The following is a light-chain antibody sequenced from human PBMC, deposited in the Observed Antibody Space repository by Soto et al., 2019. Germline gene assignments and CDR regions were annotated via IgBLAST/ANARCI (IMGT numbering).Light chain of an antibody. CDR1: QSVRSN. J-gene: IGKJ1*01. CDR3: QQYGSSGT. Sequence: EIVMTQSPATMSVSPGERATLSCRASQSVRSNLAWYQQKPGQAPRLLIYGASNRATGIPDRFSGSGSGTDFTLTISRLEPEDFAVYYCQQYGSSGTFGQGTKVEIK. V-gene: IGKV3-20*01. CDR2: GAS.